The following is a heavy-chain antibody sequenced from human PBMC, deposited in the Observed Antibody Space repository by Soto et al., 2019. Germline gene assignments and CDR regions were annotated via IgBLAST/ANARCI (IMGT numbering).Heavy chain of an antibody. CDR2: ISAYNGNT. V-gene: IGHV1-18*01. Sequence: GASVKVSCKASGYTFTSYGISWVRQAPGQGLEWMGWISAYNGNTNYAQKLQGRVTMTTDTSTSTAYMELRSLRSDDTAVYYCARVQATIFGVVIIGDFDYWGQGTLVTVSS. CDR3: ARVQATIFGVVIIGDFDY. D-gene: IGHD3-3*01. J-gene: IGHJ4*02. CDR1: GYTFTSYG.